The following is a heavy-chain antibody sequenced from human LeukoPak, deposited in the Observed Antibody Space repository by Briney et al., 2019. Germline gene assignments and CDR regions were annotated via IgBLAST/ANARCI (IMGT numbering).Heavy chain of an antibody. V-gene: IGHV3-23*01. D-gene: IGHD2-15*01. CDR1: GFTFSSHG. J-gene: IGHJ4*02. Sequence: GGTLRLSCAASGFTFSSHGMSWVRQAPGKGLEWVSSLSGSGGSTYYADSVKARFTISRDNSKNTVYLQMNSLRVEDTALYYCAKIRHCSGGSCDIAGYWGQGTLVTVSS. CDR3: AKIRHCSGGSCDIAGY. CDR2: LSGSGGST.